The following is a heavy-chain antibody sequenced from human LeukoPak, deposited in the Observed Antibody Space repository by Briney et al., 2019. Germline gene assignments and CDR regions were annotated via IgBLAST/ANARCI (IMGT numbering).Heavy chain of an antibody. Sequence: SETLSLTCTVSGGSTSSSSYYWGWIRQPPGKGLEWIGSIYYSGSTYYNPSLKSRVTISVDTSKNQFSLKLSSVTAADTAVYYCAGIKRFLEWLGYYWGQGTLVTVSS. CDR3: AGIKRFLEWLGYY. J-gene: IGHJ4*02. V-gene: IGHV4-39*01. CDR2: IYYSGST. D-gene: IGHD3-3*01. CDR1: GGSTSSSSYY.